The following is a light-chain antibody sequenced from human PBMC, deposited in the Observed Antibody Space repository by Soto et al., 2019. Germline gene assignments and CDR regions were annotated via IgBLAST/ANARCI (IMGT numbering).Light chain of an antibody. J-gene: IGKJ1*01. CDR2: KAS. V-gene: IGKV1-5*03. CDR1: QSISAW. Sequence: DIQMTQTPSTLSASVGDSVGINFRASQSISAWLAWYQQKPGKAPRLLIYKASTLEIGVPSRFSGSGSGTEFTLTISSLQPDDVAIYYCQQYNDYSWTFGQGTKVDIK. CDR3: QQYNDYSWT.